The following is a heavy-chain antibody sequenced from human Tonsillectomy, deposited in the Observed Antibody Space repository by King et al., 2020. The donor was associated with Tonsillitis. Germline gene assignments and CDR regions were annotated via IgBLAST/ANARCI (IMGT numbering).Heavy chain of an antibody. Sequence: TLKESGPVLVKPTETLTLTCTVSGFSLSTAIMGVSWIRQPPGKALEWLAHIFSNDEKSYSTSLKNRLTISKDTSKSQVGLTMTNMDPVDTATYYCARTTRYNWNYDGMDVWGQGTTVTVSS. D-gene: IGHD1-20*01. V-gene: IGHV2-26*01. J-gene: IGHJ6*02. CDR1: GFSLSTAIMG. CDR3: ARTTRYNWNYDGMDV. CDR2: IFSNDEK.